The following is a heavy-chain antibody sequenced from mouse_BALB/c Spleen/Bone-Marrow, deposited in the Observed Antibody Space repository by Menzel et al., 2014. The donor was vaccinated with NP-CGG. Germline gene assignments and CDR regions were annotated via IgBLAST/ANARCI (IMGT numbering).Heavy chain of an antibody. V-gene: IGHV14-3*02. CDR2: IDPANGNT. Sequence: VQLQQSGAELVKPGASVKLSCTASGFNIKDTYMHWVKQRPEQGLEWIGRIDPANGNTKYDPKFQGKATITADTPSNAAYLQLSNLTSEDTAVYYCAGDGAYWGQGTLVTVSA. D-gene: IGHD3-3*01. J-gene: IGHJ3*01. CDR1: GFNIKDTY. CDR3: AGDGAY.